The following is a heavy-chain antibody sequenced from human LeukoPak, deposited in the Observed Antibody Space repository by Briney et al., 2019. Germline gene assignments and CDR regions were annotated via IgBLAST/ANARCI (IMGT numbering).Heavy chain of an antibody. CDR2: IYPGDSDT. CDR3: ARLPGGRFSPKSDAFDI. J-gene: IGHJ3*02. V-gene: IGHV5-51*01. D-gene: IGHD3-16*01. CDR1: GYSFTSYW. Sequence: GESLQISCKGSGYSFTSYWIGWVRQMPGKGLEWMGIIYPGDSDTRYSPSFQGQVTISADKSISTAYLQWSSLKASDTAMYYCARLPGGRFSPKSDAFDIWGQGTMVTVSS.